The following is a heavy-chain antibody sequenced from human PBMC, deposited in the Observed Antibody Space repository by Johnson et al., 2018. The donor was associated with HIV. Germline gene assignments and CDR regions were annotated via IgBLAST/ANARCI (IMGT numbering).Heavy chain of an antibody. Sequence: QVQLVESGGGVVQPGRSLRLSCAASGFTFSSYAMHWVRQAPGKGLEWVAVISYDGSNKYYADSVKGRFTISRDNSKNTLYLQMNSLRAEDTAVYYCARDRRPWGPDAFDIWGQVTIVTVSS. CDR3: ARDRRPWGPDAFDI. J-gene: IGHJ3*02. D-gene: IGHD3-16*01. CDR2: ISYDGSNK. CDR1: GFTFSSYA. V-gene: IGHV3-30*04.